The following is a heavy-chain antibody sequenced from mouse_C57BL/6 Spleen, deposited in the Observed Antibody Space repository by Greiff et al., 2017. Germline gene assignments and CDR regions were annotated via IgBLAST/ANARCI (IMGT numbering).Heavy chain of an antibody. J-gene: IGHJ2*01. CDR3: ARSTTGNGY. CDR2: IDPSDSYT. V-gene: IGHV1-50*01. CDR1: GYTFTSYW. Sequence: QVQLQQPGAELVKPGASVKLSCKASGYTFTSYWMQWVKQRPGQGLEWIGEIDPSDSYTNYNQKFTGKATLTVDTSSSTAYMPLSSLTSEDSSVFYGARSTTGNGYWGQGTTLTVSS. D-gene: IGHD4-1*02.